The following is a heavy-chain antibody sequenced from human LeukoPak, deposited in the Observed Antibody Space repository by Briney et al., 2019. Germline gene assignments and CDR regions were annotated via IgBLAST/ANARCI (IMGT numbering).Heavy chain of an antibody. CDR3: AKVLFEYSSSYYLSDY. CDR1: GFTFSNYW. V-gene: IGHV3-74*01. Sequence: GGSLRLSCAASGFTFSNYWIHWVRQVPGKGLMWVSNIFGDGSITNYADSVKGRFTISRDNAKNMLYLQMNSLRVEDTAVYYCAKVLFEYSSSYYLSDYWGQGTLVTVSS. CDR2: IFGDGSIT. D-gene: IGHD6-6*01. J-gene: IGHJ4*02.